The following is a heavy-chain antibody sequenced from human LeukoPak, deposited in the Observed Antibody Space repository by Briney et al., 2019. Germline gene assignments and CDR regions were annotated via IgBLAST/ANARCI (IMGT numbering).Heavy chain of an antibody. CDR1: GGSISSYY. V-gene: IGHV4-59*12. CDR2: IYHTGSS. J-gene: IGHJ5*02. Sequence: SETLSLTCTVSGGSISSYYWSWIRQPPGKGLEWIGYIYHTGSSNYNPSLKSRVTISVDTSKNQFSLKLSSVTAADTAVYYCARGDIVVVVAAGLIMNWFDPWGQGTLVTVSS. D-gene: IGHD2-15*01. CDR3: ARGDIVVVVAAGLIMNWFDP.